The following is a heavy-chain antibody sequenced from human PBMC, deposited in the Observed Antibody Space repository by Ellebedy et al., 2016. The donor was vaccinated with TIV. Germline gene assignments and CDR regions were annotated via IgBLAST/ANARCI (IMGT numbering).Heavy chain of an antibody. D-gene: IGHD2-2*01. CDR1: GFTFSSYS. Sequence: GESLKISXAASGFTFSSYSMNWVRQAPGKGLEWVSSISSSSSYIYYADSVKGRFTISRDNSKNTLYLQMNSLRAEDTAVYYCARDSDVHCSSTSCYGWFDPWGQGTLVTVSS. V-gene: IGHV3-21*01. CDR2: ISSSSSYI. CDR3: ARDSDVHCSSTSCYGWFDP. J-gene: IGHJ5*02.